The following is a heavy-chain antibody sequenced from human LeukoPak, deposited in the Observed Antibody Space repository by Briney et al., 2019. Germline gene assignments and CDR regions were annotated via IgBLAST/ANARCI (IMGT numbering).Heavy chain of an antibody. CDR3: ARDGLLWFGDPSSPWFDP. CDR2: IKEDGTET. J-gene: IGHJ5*02. D-gene: IGHD3-10*01. CDR1: GFMFSSNW. Sequence: QSGGSLRLSRAASGFMFSSNWMSWVRLAPGKRLGWVANIKEDGTETYYVDSVKGRFTISRDNAKNSLYLQMNSLRAEDTAVYYCARDGLLWFGDPSSPWFDPWGQGTLVTVSS. V-gene: IGHV3-7*03.